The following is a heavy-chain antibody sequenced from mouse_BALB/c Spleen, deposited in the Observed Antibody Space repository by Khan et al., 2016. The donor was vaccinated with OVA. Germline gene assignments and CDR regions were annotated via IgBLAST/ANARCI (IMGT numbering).Heavy chain of an antibody. Sequence: EVELVESGGGLVQPGGSRKLSCVASGFTFSSYGMHWVRQAPEKGLEWVAYISGDSNTIYYADTVKGRFTISRDNPKNTLFLQMTSLMSEDTARYWWATSYFYGYYFDYWGPGTTLTVSS. V-gene: IGHV5-17*02. CDR1: GFTFSSYG. CDR3: ATSYFYGYYFDY. CDR2: ISGDSNTI. J-gene: IGHJ2*01. D-gene: IGHD1-1*01.